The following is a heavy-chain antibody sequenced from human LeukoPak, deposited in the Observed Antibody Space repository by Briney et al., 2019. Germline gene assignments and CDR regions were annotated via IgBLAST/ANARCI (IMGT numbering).Heavy chain of an antibody. J-gene: IGHJ6*02. CDR2: TNPSGGST. V-gene: IGHV1-46*01. CDR3: ARGGGYDLFYYYYGMDV. D-gene: IGHD5-12*01. CDR1: GYTFTSYY. Sequence: ASVKVSCKASGYTFTSYYMHWVRQAPGQGLEWMGITNPSGGSTSYAQKFQGRVTMTRNTSISTAYMELSSLRSEDTAVYYCARGGGYDLFYYYYGMDVWGQGTTVTVSS.